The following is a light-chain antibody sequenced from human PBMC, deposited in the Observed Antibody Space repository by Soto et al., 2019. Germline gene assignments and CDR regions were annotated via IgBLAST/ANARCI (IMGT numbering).Light chain of an antibody. Sequence: EIVMTQSPASLSASPGDGATLSCRASQSVASNVAWYQQKPGQGPRLLIHGASTRAVGVPARFSGSGSGTDFTLTISSLQSEDFAVYYCQQYHNWPPQYTFCQGTKLQIK. CDR1: QSVASN. J-gene: IGKJ2*01. CDR2: GAS. V-gene: IGKV3-15*01. CDR3: QQYHNWPPQYT.